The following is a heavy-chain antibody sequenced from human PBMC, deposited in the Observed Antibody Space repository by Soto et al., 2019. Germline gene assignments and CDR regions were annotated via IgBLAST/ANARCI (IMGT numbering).Heavy chain of an antibody. V-gene: IGHV4-59*08. CDR2: THNSGNT. Sequence: QVQLQESGPGLVKPSETLSLTCTVSGGSVSSDYWSWIRQPPGKGLEWIGYTHNSGNTDYNPSLKSRVTISLDASRNELSLSLRSVTAADTAVYYCAKGGWYEDHWGQGTLVTVSS. CDR3: AKGGWYEDH. D-gene: IGHD6-19*01. CDR1: GGSVSSDY. J-gene: IGHJ4*02.